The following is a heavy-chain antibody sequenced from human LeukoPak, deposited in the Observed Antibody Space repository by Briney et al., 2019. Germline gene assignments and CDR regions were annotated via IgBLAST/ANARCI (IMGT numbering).Heavy chain of an antibody. J-gene: IGHJ4*02. Sequence: GGSLRLSCAASGFTFSSYGMHWVRQAPGKGLEWVANIKQDGSQKYYVDSVKGRFTISRDNAKNSVYLQMNSLRVGDAAVYYCARIGYSSSCTDYWGQGTLVTVSS. CDR1: GFTFSSYG. V-gene: IGHV3-7*01. CDR3: ARIGYSSSCTDY. D-gene: IGHD2-2*01. CDR2: IKQDGSQK.